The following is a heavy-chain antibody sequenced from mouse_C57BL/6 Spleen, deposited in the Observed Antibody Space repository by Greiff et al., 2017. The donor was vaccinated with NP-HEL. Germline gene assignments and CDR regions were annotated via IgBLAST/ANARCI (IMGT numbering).Heavy chain of an antibody. CDR1: GFTFSSYA. Sequence: EVKLMESGGGLVKPGGSLKLSCAASGFTFSSYAMSWVRQTPEKRLEWVATISDGGSYTYYPDNVKGRFTISRDNAKNNLYLQMSHLKSEDTAMYYCARQESHYAMDYWGQGTSVTVSS. CDR2: ISDGGSYT. CDR3: ARQESHYAMDY. J-gene: IGHJ4*01. V-gene: IGHV5-4*03.